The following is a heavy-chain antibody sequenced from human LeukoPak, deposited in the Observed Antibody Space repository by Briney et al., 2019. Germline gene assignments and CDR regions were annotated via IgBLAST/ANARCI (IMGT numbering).Heavy chain of an antibody. CDR1: GGSFSGYY. V-gene: IGHV4-4*07. D-gene: IGHD3-10*01. Sequence: PSETLSLTCAVYGGSFSGYYWSWIRQPAGKGLEWIGRIYTSGSTNYNPSLKSRVTMSVDTSKNQFSLKLSSVTAADTAVYYCAREGVELWFGELFGEFDYWGQGTLVTVSS. CDR2: IYTSGST. J-gene: IGHJ4*02. CDR3: AREGVELWFGELFGEFDY.